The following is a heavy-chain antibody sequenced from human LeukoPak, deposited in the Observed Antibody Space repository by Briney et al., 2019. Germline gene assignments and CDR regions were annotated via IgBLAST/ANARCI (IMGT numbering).Heavy chain of an antibody. D-gene: IGHD2/OR15-2a*01. CDR1: GFTFSSYA. CDR3: ARDWFHAIDY. V-gene: IGHV3-64*01. J-gene: IGHJ4*02. CDR2: ISSNGGST. Sequence: GGSLRLSCAASGFTFSSYAMHWVRQAPGKGLEYVSAISSNGGSTYYANSVKGRFTISRDNSKNTLYLQMGSLRAEDTALYYCARDWFHAIDYWGQGTLVTVSS.